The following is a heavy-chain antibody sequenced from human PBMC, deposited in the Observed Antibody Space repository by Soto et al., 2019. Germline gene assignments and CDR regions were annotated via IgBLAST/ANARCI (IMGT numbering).Heavy chain of an antibody. CDR3: AKELKPYNSGWYFTLS. CDR2: IYLSGNT. V-gene: IGHV4-4*07. D-gene: IGHD6-19*01. Sequence: QVQLQESGPGLVKPSETLSLTCTVSGGSISSHYWSWIRQPAGKGLEWIGRIYLSGNTKINPSLKTRVTMSLDAPKNQFSLNLKSVTAADTAVYYWAKELKPYNSGWYFTLSGGQGTLVTVSS. CDR1: GGSISSHY. J-gene: IGHJ4*02.